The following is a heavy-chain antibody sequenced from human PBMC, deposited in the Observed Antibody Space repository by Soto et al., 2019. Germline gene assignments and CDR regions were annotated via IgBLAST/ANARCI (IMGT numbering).Heavy chain of an antibody. CDR3: ARFLIVVVPVDLGVVSDYAMDV. CDR2: INPNGGTT. D-gene: IGHD2-2*01. Sequence: QVQLVQSGAEVKRPGASVRVSCKASGYSFTSYSIHWVRQAPGQGLEWMGRINPNGGTTTYAQKFQGRVSMTRDMSTSTVYMELNPLRSDDTAMYFCARFLIVVVPVDLGVVSDYAMDVWGQGTTVTVSS. J-gene: IGHJ6*02. CDR1: GYSFTSYS. V-gene: IGHV1-46*01.